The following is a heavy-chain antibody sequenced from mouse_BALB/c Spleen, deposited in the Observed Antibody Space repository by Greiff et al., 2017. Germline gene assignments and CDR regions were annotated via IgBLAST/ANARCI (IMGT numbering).Heavy chain of an antibody. CDR2: ISSGGST. D-gene: IGHD1-2*01. CDR3: ARGPITTATGFAY. CDR1: GFTFSSYA. Sequence: EVMLVESGGGLVKPGGSLKLSCAASGFTFSSYAMSWVRQTPEKRLEWVASISSGGSTYYPDSVKGRFTISRDNARNILYLQMSSLRSEDTAMYYCARGPITTATGFAYWGQGTLVTVSA. V-gene: IGHV5-6-5*01. J-gene: IGHJ3*01.